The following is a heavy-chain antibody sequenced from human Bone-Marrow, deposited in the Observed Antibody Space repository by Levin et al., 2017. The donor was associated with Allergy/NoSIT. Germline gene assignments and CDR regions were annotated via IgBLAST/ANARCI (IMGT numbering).Heavy chain of an antibody. CDR3: AREDNWNDSGRLDY. D-gene: IGHD1-20*01. CDR1: GFVFRAHA. CDR2: IWSDGSEK. Sequence: PGGSLRLSCAASGFVFRAHAMHWVRQAPGKGLEWVAVIWSDGSEKYYADFVKGRFTVSRDNSENTLLLQMNGLRVEDTAVYYCAREDNWNDSGRLDYWGQGTLVTVSS. V-gene: IGHV3-33*01. J-gene: IGHJ4*02.